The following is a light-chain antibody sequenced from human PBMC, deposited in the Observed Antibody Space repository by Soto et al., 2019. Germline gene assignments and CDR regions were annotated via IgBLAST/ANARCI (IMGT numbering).Light chain of an antibody. CDR2: KVS. V-gene: IGLV2-14*01. J-gene: IGLJ3*02. CDR3: SSYTSKSTLV. CDR1: SSDIGGYNY. Sequence: QSALTQPASVSGSPGQSITISCTGTSSDIGGYNYVSWYQQHPGKAPKLMISKVSDRPSGISNRFSGSKSGNTASLTISGLQAEDEADYYCSSYTSKSTLVFGGGTKLTVL.